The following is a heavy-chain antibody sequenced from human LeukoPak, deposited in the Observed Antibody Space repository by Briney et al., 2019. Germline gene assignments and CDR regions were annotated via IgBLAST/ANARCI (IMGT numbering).Heavy chain of an antibody. V-gene: IGHV3-74*01. J-gene: IGHJ4*02. CDR2: INSDGSST. CDR3: ARDPGYSGYDMTQDY. CDR1: GFTFSSYW. D-gene: IGHD5-12*01. Sequence: PGGSLRLSCAASGFTFSSYWMHWVRHAPGKGLVWVSRINSDGSSTIYADSVKGRFTISRDNAKNTLYLQMNSLRAEDTAVYYCARDPGYSGYDMTQDYWGQGTLVTVSS.